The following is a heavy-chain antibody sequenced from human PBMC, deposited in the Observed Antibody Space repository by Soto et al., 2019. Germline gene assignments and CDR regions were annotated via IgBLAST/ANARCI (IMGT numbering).Heavy chain of an antibody. CDR1: GYTFTGYY. CDR3: ARGSGRVVVPAAIREFDY. D-gene: IGHD2-2*02. CDR2: INPNSGGT. V-gene: IGHV1-2*04. J-gene: IGHJ4*02. Sequence: VASVKVSCKASGYTFTGYYMHWVRQAPGQGLEWMGWINPNSGGTNYAQKFQGWVTMTRDTSISTAYMELSRLRSDDTAVYYCARGSGRVVVPAAIREFDYWGQGTLVTVSS.